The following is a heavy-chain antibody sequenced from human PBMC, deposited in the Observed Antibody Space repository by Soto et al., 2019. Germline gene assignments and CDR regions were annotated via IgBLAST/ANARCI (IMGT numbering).Heavy chain of an antibody. J-gene: IGHJ4*02. D-gene: IGHD6-19*01. CDR1: GYSFTSYW. Sequence: PGQSLKISCKGSGYSFTSYWIGWVRQMPGKGLEWMGIIYPGDSDTRYSPSFQGQVTISADKSISTAYLQWSSLKASDTAMYYCARQYSSGWYGYHHRDQGTLATVSS. CDR3: ARQYSSGWYGYHH. CDR2: IYPGDSDT. V-gene: IGHV5-51*01.